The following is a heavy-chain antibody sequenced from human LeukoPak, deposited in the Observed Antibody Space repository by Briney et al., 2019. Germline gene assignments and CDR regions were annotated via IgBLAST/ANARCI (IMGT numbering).Heavy chain of an antibody. CDR3: ARLYSSGWYDWFDP. V-gene: IGHV1-18*01. D-gene: IGHD6-19*01. J-gene: IGHJ5*02. CDR1: GYTFTSDG. Sequence: ASVTVSCKASGYTFTSDGISWVRQAPGHGLEWMGWISANNGDTNYAQKLQGRVTVTTDTSTTTAYMELRSLRSDDTAVYYCARLYSSGWYDWFDPWGQGTLVTVSS. CDR2: ISANNGDT.